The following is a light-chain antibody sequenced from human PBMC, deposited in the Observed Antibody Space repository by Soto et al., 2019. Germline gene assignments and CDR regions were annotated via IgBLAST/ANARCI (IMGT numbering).Light chain of an antibody. Sequence: QSALTQPASVSGSPGQSITISCTGTSSDVSGYNYVSWYQQHPGKAPKLMIYDVSNRPSGVSNRFSGSKSGNTASLTISGLQAEDEADYYCSSYTSSSTLLYVFGTGTKLTVL. CDR3: SSYTSSSTLLYV. V-gene: IGLV2-14*01. CDR2: DVS. CDR1: SSDVSGYNY. J-gene: IGLJ1*01.